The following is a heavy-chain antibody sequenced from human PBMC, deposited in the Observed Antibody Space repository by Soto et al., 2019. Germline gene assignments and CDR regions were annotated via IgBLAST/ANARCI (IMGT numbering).Heavy chain of an antibody. D-gene: IGHD6-19*01. V-gene: IGHV3-33*01. CDR1: GFMFDSYG. CDR3: AREPGRIAVAGFDY. J-gene: IGHJ4*02. CDR2: ILYDGSEK. Sequence: QVQLVESGGGVVQPGRSLRLSCVASGFMFDSYGMHWVRQAPGKGLEWVAIILYDGSEKYHADSVKGRFTISRVNSKNTLYLQMNSLRAEDTALYYCAREPGRIAVAGFDYWGQGTLVTVSS.